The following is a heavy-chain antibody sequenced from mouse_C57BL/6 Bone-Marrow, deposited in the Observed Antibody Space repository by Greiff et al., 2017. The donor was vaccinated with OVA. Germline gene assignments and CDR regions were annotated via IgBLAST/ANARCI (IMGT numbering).Heavy chain of an antibody. CDR3: ARNYYYGSSPYYFDY. Sequence: EVHLVESGGGLVKPGGSLKLSCAASGFTFSDYGMHWVRQAPEKGLEWVAYISSGSSTIYYADTVKGRFTISRDNAKNTLFLQMTSLRSEDTAMYYCARNYYYGSSPYYFDYWGQGTTLTVSS. D-gene: IGHD1-1*01. CDR1: GFTFSDYG. CDR2: ISSGSSTI. J-gene: IGHJ2*01. V-gene: IGHV5-17*01.